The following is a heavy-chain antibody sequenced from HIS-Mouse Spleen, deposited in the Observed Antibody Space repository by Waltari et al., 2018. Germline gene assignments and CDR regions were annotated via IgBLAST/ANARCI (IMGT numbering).Heavy chain of an antibody. CDR1: GFTFSSYG. D-gene: IGHD3-22*01. CDR3: ASTYYYDSSGYLRGEAYKRGYYFDY. V-gene: IGHV3-30*03. Sequence: GESGGGVVQPGRSLRLSCAASGFTFSSYGMYWVRQAPGKGLEWVAVISYDGSNKYYADSVKGRFTISRDNSKNTLYLQMNSLGAEDTAVYYCASTYYYDSSGYLRGEAYKRGYYFDYWGQGTLVTVSS. CDR2: ISYDGSNK. J-gene: IGHJ4*02.